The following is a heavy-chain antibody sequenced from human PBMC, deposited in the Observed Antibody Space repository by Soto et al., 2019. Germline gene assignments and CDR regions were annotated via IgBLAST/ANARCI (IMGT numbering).Heavy chain of an antibody. CDR3: AKASGYCSGGSCYRFGLDY. V-gene: IGHV3-23*01. CDR1: GFTFSSYA. Sequence: GGSLRLSCAASGFTFSSYAMSWVRQAPGKGLEWVSAISGSGGSTYYADSVKGRFTISRDNSKNTLYLQMNSLRAEDTAVYYCAKASGYCSGGSCYRFGLDYWGQGTLVTVSS. J-gene: IGHJ4*02. D-gene: IGHD2-15*01. CDR2: ISGSGGST.